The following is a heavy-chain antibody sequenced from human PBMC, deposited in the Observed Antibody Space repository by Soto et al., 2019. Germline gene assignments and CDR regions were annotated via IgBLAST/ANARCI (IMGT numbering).Heavy chain of an antibody. Sequence: GGSLRLSCAASGFTFSSYGMHWVRQAPGKGLEWVAVISYDGSNKYYADSVKGRFTISRDNSKNTLYLQMNSLRAEDAAVYYCEKDKLSGSYWRGGEDYWGQGTLVTVSS. D-gene: IGHD1-26*01. CDR1: GFTFSSYG. CDR2: ISYDGSNK. V-gene: IGHV3-30*18. CDR3: EKDKLSGSYWRGGEDY. J-gene: IGHJ4*02.